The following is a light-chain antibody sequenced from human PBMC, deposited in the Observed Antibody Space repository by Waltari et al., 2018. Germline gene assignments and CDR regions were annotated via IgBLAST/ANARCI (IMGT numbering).Light chain of an antibody. CDR2: EEG. CDR1: HSNIGNNY. CDR3: GTWDSSLSGAV. J-gene: IGLJ7*01. V-gene: IGLV1-51*02. Sequence: QSVLTQPPSVSAAPGQRVTISCSGGHSNIGNNYVSWYRQFPGTAPELLIYEEGERPSGVPGRFSGSKSGTSAPLDITGLQAGDEADYYCGTWDSSLSGAVFGGGTHLTVL.